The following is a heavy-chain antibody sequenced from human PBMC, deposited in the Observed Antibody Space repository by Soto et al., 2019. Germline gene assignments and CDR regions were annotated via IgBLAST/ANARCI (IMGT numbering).Heavy chain of an antibody. CDR2: MNAGVGNT. CDR1: GYTFTDYA. CDR3: ARDTGYTFGSLNY. Sequence: HVELVQSGADVKKPGASVTISCKASGYTFTDYALHWVRQAPGQRLEWMGWMNAGVGNTLYSQKFQGRITITRDTTASTAYMELNSLKSEDTAIYYCARDTGYTFGSLNYWGPGTLVPVSS. V-gene: IGHV1-3*01. J-gene: IGHJ4*02. D-gene: IGHD5-18*01.